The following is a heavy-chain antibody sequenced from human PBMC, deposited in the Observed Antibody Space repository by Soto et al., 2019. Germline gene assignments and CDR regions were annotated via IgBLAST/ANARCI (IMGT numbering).Heavy chain of an antibody. D-gene: IGHD3-16*01. CDR1: GFTLSEHY. V-gene: IGHV3-72*01. J-gene: IGHJ4*02. CDR3: ARGGPDLATIGSFDY. Sequence: EVQLVESGGGLVQPGGSLRLSCAGSGFTLSEHYIDWVRQAPGKGLEWVGRSRDKAQGYSTAYAASLRGRFTTSRDESKNSVYLQMDSLKSEDTAVYYCARGGPDLATIGSFDYWGQGTLVTVSS. CDR2: SRDKAQGYST.